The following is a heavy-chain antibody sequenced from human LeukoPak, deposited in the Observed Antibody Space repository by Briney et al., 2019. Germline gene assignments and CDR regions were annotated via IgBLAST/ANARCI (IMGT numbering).Heavy chain of an antibody. Sequence: KPSETLSLTCAVYGGSFSGYYWSWIRQPPGKGLEWIGEINHSGSTNYNPSLKSRVTISVDTSKNQFSLKLSSVTAADTAVYYCARRTGGNDYWGQGTLVTVSS. D-gene: IGHD7-27*01. J-gene: IGHJ4*02. V-gene: IGHV4-34*01. CDR3: ARRTGGNDY. CDR1: GGSFSGYY. CDR2: INHSGST.